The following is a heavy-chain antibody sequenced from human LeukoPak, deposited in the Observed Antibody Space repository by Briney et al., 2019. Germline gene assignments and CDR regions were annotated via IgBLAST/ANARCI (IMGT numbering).Heavy chain of an antibody. CDR3: ASGGYNTYWGH. CDR2: IYYSGST. Sequence: SETLSLTCTVSGGSISSYYWSWIRQPPGKGLEWIGFIYYSGSTNYNPSLKSRVTISVDTSKKQFSLKLNSVTAADTAVYYCASGGYNTYWGHRGQGTLVTVSS. V-gene: IGHV4-59*01. J-gene: IGHJ4*02. CDR1: GGSISSYY. D-gene: IGHD1-14*01.